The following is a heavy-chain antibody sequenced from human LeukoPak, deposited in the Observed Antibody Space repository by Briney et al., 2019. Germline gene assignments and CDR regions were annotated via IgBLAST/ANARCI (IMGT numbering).Heavy chain of an antibody. Sequence: GGSLRLSCVASGIDISYHYVGWVRQAPGKGLERVSVIHTGGTTHYADSVKGRFTISKDNSNNTVFLQMNSVKVEDTAVYYCARVWFGYFFQWGQGVLVTVSS. D-gene: IGHD3-10*01. J-gene: IGHJ4*02. CDR2: IHTGGTT. CDR3: ARVWFGYFFQ. V-gene: IGHV3-53*01. CDR1: GIDISYHY.